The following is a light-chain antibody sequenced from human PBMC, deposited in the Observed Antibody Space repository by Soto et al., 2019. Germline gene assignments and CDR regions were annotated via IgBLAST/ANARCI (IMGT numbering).Light chain of an antibody. CDR2: EVS. CDR1: SRDVGGSNY. J-gene: IGLJ1*01. CDR3: SSYPSSNTLEV. V-gene: IGLV2-14*01. Sequence: QSVLIQPASVSGSPGQSITISCTGTSRDVGGSNYVSWYQHHPHRAPKLLIYEVSYRPSGVSSRFSGSKSGNTASLTISGLQAEDDADYYCSSYPSSNTLEVFGVGTKVTVL.